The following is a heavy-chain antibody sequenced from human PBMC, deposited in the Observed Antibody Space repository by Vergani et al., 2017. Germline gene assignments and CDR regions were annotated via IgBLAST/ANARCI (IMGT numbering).Heavy chain of an antibody. D-gene: IGHD2-2*01. CDR3: AKDMLAKSGPLVVPAASGAFDY. J-gene: IGHJ4*02. CDR2: IYSGGSST. V-gene: IGHV3-23*03. CDR1: GFTFSSYA. Sequence: EVQLLESGGGLVQPGGSLRLSCAASGFTFSSYAMSWVRQAPGKGLEWVSVIYSGGSSTYYADSVKGRFTISRDNSKNTLYLQMNSLRAEDTAVYYCAKDMLAKSGPLVVPAASGAFDYWGQGTLVTVSS.